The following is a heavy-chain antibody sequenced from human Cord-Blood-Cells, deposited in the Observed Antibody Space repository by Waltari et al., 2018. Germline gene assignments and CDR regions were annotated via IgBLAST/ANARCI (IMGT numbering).Heavy chain of an antibody. CDR3: ARGGWGDAFDI. CDR1: GGTFSSYA. D-gene: IGHD6-19*01. Sequence: QVQLVQSGAEVTKPGSSVKVSCKASGGTFSSYAVSSVRQAPGQGLRWMGRIIPILGIANYAQKVQGRVTITADKSTSTAYMELSSLRSEDTAVYYCARGGWGDAFDIWGQGTMVTVSS. J-gene: IGHJ3*02. CDR2: IIPILGIA. V-gene: IGHV1-69*09.